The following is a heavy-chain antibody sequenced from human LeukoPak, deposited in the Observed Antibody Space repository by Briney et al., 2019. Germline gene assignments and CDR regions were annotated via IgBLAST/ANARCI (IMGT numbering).Heavy chain of an antibody. CDR2: ISAYNGNT. CDR1: GYTFTSYG. Sequence: ASVKVSCKASGYTFTSYGISWVRQAPGQGLEWMGWISAYNGNTNYAQKLQGRVTMTTDTSTSTAYMELRSLRSDDTAVYYCARVTPDYSNYYYGMDVWGQGTTVTVSS. CDR3: ARVTPDYSNYYYGMDV. D-gene: IGHD4-11*01. J-gene: IGHJ6*02. V-gene: IGHV1-18*01.